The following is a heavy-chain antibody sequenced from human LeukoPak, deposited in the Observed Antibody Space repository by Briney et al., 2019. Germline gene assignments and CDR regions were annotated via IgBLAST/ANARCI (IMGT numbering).Heavy chain of an antibody. CDR2: INPNSGGT. Sequence: ASVKVSCKASGYTFTGYYMHWVRQAPGQGLEWMGRINPNSGGTNYAQKFQGRVTMTRDTSISTAYMELSRLRSDDTAVYYCARERDQLLVYYYYGMDVWGRGTTVTVSS. V-gene: IGHV1-2*06. CDR1: GYTFTGYY. J-gene: IGHJ6*02. D-gene: IGHD2-2*01. CDR3: ARERDQLLVYYYYGMDV.